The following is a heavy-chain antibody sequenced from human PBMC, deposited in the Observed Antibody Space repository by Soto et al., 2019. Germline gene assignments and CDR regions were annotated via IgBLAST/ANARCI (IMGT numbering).Heavy chain of an antibody. Sequence: ASVKVSCKASGYTFTGYYMHGVRQAPGQGLDWMGWINPNRGGTNSAQKFQGRVTMTRDTSISTAYMELSRLRSDDTAVYYCAVSLRPSDSSGYYYAWGKGTLVTAPQ. CDR2: INPNRGGT. D-gene: IGHD3-22*01. J-gene: IGHJ5*02. CDR1: GYTFTGYY. CDR3: AVSLRPSDSSGYYYA. V-gene: IGHV1-2*02.